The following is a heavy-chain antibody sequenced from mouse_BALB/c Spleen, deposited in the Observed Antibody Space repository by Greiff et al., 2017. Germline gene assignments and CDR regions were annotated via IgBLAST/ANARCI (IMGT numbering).Heavy chain of an antibody. Sequence: VQLQQSGAELVKPGASVKLSCTASGFNINDTYMHWVKQRPEQGLEWIGRIDPANGNTKYDPKFQGKATITADTSSNTAYLQLSSLTSEDTAVYYCAHGYDYWGQGTTLTVSS. D-gene: IGHD2-2*01. V-gene: IGHV14-3*02. J-gene: IGHJ2*01. CDR1: GFNINDTY. CDR3: AHGYDY. CDR2: IDPANGNT.